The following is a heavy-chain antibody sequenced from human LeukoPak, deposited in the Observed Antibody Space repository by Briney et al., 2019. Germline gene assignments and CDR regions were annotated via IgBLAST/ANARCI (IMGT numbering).Heavy chain of an antibody. V-gene: IGHV5-51*01. CDR2: IYPGDSDT. J-gene: IGHJ4*02. D-gene: IGHD3-22*01. CDR3: ARHVFYYDSSGYPGPYYFDY. Sequence: GESLKISCKGSGYSFTSYWIGWVRQMPGKGLECMGIIYPGDSDTRYSPSFQGQVTISFDKCISPAYLQWTSLKASDTAMYFCARHVFYYDSSGYPGPYYFDYWGQGTLVTVSS. CDR1: GYSFTSYW.